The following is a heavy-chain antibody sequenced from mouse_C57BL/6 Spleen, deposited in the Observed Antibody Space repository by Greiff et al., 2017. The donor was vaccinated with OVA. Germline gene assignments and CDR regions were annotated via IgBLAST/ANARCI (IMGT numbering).Heavy chain of an antibody. CDR2: IRLKSDNYAT. Sequence: EVKLEESGGGLVQPGGSMKLSCVASGFTFSNYWMNWVRQSPEKGLEWVAPIRLKSDNYATHYAESVKGRFTISRDDSKSSVYLQMNNLRAEDTGIYYCTNYYGSSYGFAYWGQGTLVTVSA. V-gene: IGHV6-3*01. CDR3: TNYYGSSYGFAY. D-gene: IGHD1-1*01. CDR1: GFTFSNYW. J-gene: IGHJ3*01.